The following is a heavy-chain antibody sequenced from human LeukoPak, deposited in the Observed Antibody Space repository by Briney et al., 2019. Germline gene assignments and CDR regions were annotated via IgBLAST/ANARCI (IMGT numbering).Heavy chain of an antibody. J-gene: IGHJ4*02. Sequence: PGGSLRLSCGASGFIFGDYYMTWIRQAPGKGLEWVSYISGSGGALNYADSVKGRFTISRDNAKNSLYLQMNTLRAEDTAIYYCARDASGAYYRGKKVLDYWGQGTLVTVSS. CDR2: ISGSGGAL. D-gene: IGHD1-26*01. V-gene: IGHV3-11*01. CDR3: ARDASGAYYRGKKVLDY. CDR1: GFIFGDYY.